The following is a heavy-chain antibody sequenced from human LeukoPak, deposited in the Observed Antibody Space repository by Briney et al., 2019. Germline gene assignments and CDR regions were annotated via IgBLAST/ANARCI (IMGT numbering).Heavy chain of an antibody. CDR3: AKEASGWSYGDY. Sequence: GGSLRLSCAASGFTFTNYPMIWVRQAPGRGLTWVSGSGSGGSTYYADSVKGRFTISRDNPRSTLYLQMSSLRAEDTAVYYCAKEASGWSYGDYWGQGTLVMVSS. D-gene: IGHD6-19*01. CDR2: SGSGGST. J-gene: IGHJ4*02. V-gene: IGHV3-23*01. CDR1: GFTFTNYP.